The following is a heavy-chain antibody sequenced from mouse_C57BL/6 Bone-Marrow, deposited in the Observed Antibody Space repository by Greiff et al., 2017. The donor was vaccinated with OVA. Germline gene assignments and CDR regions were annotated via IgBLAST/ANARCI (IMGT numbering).Heavy chain of an antibody. V-gene: IGHV14-4*01. CDR2: IDPENGDT. D-gene: IGHD1-1*01. CDR1: GFNIKDDY. Sequence: EVQGVESGAELVRPGASVKLSCTASGFNIKDDYMHWVKQRPEQGLEWIGWIDPENGDTEYASKFQGKATITADTSSNTAYLQLSSLTSEDTAVYYCTTMAYYYGSSYYAMDYWGQGTSVTVSS. J-gene: IGHJ4*01. CDR3: TTMAYYYGSSYYAMDY.